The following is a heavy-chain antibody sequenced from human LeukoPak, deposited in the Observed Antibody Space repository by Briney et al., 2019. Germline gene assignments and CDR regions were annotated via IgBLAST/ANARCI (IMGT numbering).Heavy chain of an antibody. CDR2: ISSSSSYI. CDR1: GFTFSSYE. Sequence: GGSLRLSCAASGFTFSSYEMNWVRQPPGKGPEWVSSISSSSSYIYYADSVKGRFTISRDNAKNSLYLQMNSLRAEDTAVYYCARDQYYYDSSGYYNWFDPWGQGTLVTVSS. CDR3: ARDQYYYDSSGYYNWFDP. D-gene: IGHD3-22*01. V-gene: IGHV3-21*01. J-gene: IGHJ5*02.